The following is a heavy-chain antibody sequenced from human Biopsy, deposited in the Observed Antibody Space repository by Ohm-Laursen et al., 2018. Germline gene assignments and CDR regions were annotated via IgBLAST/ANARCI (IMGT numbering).Heavy chain of an antibody. CDR2: TRNNGKTYTK. V-gene: IGHV3-72*01. CDR3: ARDVRSSGWYYYGMDV. CDR1: GFTLSDHN. Sequence: GSLRLSCAASGFTLSDHNMDWVRLAPGKGLEWVGRTRNNGKTYTKEYAASVKGRFTISRDDSKNSLYLQMNSLKTEDMAVYFCARDVRSSGWYYYGMDVWGQGTTVTVSS. D-gene: IGHD6-19*01. J-gene: IGHJ6*02.